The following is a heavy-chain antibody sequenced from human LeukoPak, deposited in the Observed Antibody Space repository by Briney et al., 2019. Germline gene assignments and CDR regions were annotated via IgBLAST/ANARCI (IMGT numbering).Heavy chain of an antibody. CDR1: GFTFSSYG. D-gene: IGHD2/OR15-2a*01. Sequence: PGGTLRLSCAASGFTFSSYGMSWVRQAPGKGLEWVSAISRSGGSTYYADSVKGRFTISRDNSKNTLYLQMNSLRAEDTAVYYCATYRQVLLPFESWGQGTLVTVSS. CDR3: ATYRQVLLPFES. V-gene: IGHV3-23*01. CDR2: ISRSGGST. J-gene: IGHJ4*02.